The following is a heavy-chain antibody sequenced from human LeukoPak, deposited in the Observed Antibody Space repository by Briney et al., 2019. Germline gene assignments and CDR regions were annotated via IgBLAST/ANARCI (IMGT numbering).Heavy chain of an antibody. Sequence: GGSLRLSCAASGFSFDDYAMHWVRQAPGKGLEWVSGISWNSGSIDYVCSVKGRFTISRDNAKNSLYLQMTSLRPEDTAFYYCAKGTGRYWTFFDYWGQGILVTVSS. CDR3: AKGTGRYWTFFDY. CDR2: ISWNSGSI. CDR1: GFSFDDYA. V-gene: IGHV3-9*01. J-gene: IGHJ4*02. D-gene: IGHD1-1*01.